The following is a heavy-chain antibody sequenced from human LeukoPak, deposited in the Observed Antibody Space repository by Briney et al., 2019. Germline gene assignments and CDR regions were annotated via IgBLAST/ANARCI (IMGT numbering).Heavy chain of an antibody. J-gene: IGHJ4*02. D-gene: IGHD4-11*01. CDR3: ARDDSNYSYYFDY. V-gene: IGHV4-34*01. Sequence: SETLSLTCVVYGGSFSGYYWSWIRQPPGQGLEWIGEINHSGSTNYNPSLKSRVTISVDTSKNQFSLKLSSVTAADTAVYYCARDDSNYSYYFDYWGQGTLVTVSS. CDR2: INHSGST. CDR1: GGSFSGYY.